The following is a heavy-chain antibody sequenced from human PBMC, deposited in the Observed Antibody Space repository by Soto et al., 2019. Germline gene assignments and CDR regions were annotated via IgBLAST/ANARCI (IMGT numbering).Heavy chain of an antibody. CDR1: GYTFTGYY. CDR2: INPNSGGT. Sequence: ASVRVSFKASGYTFTGYYMHWLRHAPGQGLEWMGWINPNSGGTNYAQKFQGRVTMTRDTSISTAYMELSRLRSDDTAVYYCARGRYFDLYYYYGMDVWGQGTTVTVSS. V-gene: IGHV1-2*02. D-gene: IGHD3-9*01. CDR3: ARGRYFDLYYYYGMDV. J-gene: IGHJ6*02.